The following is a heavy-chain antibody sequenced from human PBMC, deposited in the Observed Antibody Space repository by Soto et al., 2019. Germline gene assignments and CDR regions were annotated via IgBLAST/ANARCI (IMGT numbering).Heavy chain of an antibody. V-gene: IGHV4-31*03. J-gene: IGHJ4*02. CDR3: ARLNPLSYYFDY. CDR1: GGSISSGGYY. Sequence: NPSETLSLTCTVSGGSISSGGYYWSWIRQHPGKGLEWIGDIYYSGSTYYNPYLMSRVTIRVDTAKNQFFLEPSSVTAADTAVYCCARLNPLSYYFDYWGQGTLVTVSS. CDR2: IYYSGST.